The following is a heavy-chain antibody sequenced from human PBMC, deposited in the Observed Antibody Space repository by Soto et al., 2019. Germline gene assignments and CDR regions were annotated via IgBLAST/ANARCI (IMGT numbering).Heavy chain of an antibody. V-gene: IGHV3-23*01. D-gene: IGHD6-13*01. J-gene: IGHJ4*02. Sequence: EVQLLESGGGLVQPGGSLRLSCAASGFTFSSYAMSWVRQAPGKGLEWVSAISGSGGSTYYADSVKGRFTISRDKSNNALYLQMNSLRSEDTAVYYCAKENGYSSSWFEFDYWGQGTLVTVSS. CDR2: ISGSGGST. CDR1: GFTFSSYA. CDR3: AKENGYSSSWFEFDY.